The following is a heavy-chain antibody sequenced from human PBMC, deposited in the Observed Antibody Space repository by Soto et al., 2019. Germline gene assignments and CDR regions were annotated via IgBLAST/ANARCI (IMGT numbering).Heavy chain of an antibody. CDR3: ARSIVVVTALDY. D-gene: IGHD2-21*02. J-gene: IGHJ4*02. Sequence: ASVKVSCKASGYTFTSYAMHWVRQAPGQRLEWMGWTNAGNGNTKYSQKFQGRVTITRDTSASTAYMELSSLRSEDTAVYYCARSIVVVTALDYWGQRTLVTV. CDR2: TNAGNGNT. V-gene: IGHV1-3*01. CDR1: GYTFTSYA.